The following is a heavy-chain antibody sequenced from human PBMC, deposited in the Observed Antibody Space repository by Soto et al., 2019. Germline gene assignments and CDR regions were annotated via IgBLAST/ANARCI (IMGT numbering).Heavy chain of an antibody. J-gene: IGHJ5*02. D-gene: IGHD3-3*01. CDR2: IIPIFGTA. CDR1: GGTFSSYA. CDR3: ARDTNDFWSGYHSRFQWCDP. V-gene: IGHV1-69*13. Sequence: ASVKVSCKASGGTFSSYAISWVRQAPGQGLEWMGGIIPIFGTANYAQKFQGRVTITADESTSTAYMELSSLRSEDTAVYYCARDTNDFWSGYHSRFQWCDPWG.